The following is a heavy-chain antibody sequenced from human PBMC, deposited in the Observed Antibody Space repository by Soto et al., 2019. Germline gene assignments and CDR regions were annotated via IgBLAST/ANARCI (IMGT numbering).Heavy chain of an antibody. Sequence: QVQLVQSGAEVKKPGSSVKVSCKASGGTFSSYTISWVRQAPGQGLEWMGRIIPILGIANYAQKFQGRVTITADKSTSTAYMELSSLRSEDTAVYYCARHNSGWYYFDYWGQGTLVTVSS. D-gene: IGHD6-19*01. CDR1: GGTFSSYT. J-gene: IGHJ4*02. CDR2: IIPILGIA. V-gene: IGHV1-69*02. CDR3: ARHNSGWYYFDY.